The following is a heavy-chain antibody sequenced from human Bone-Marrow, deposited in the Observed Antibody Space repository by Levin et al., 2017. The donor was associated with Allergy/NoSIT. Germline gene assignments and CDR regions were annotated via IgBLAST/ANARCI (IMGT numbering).Heavy chain of an antibody. V-gene: IGHV3-64D*06. D-gene: IGHD5-24*01. J-gene: IGHJ4*02. CDR2: ISNNGGST. CDR1: GFTFSTYA. Sequence: GESLKISCSASGFTFSTYAMHWVRQAPGMGLQYVSAISNNGGSTYYADSVKDRFTISRDNSKNTLFLQVSSLRAEDTAVYYCVKTSWKGYNSRKGGGDYWGQGTLVTVSS. CDR3: VKTSWKGYNSRKGGGDY.